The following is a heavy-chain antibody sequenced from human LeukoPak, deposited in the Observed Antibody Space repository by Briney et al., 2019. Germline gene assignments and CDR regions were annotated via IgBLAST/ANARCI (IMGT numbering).Heavy chain of an antibody. J-gene: IGHJ4*02. CDR2: ISGSGGST. CDR3: AKDQKGARGYYEVDY. D-gene: IGHD1-26*01. V-gene: IGHV3-23*01. Sequence: PGASLRLSCAASGFTFSSYAMSWVRQPPGKGLEWISTISGSGGSTYYADSVKGRFTISRDHSKNTLYLQTNSLRAEDTAVYYCAKDQKGARGYYEVDYWGQGTLVTVSS. CDR1: GFTFSSYA.